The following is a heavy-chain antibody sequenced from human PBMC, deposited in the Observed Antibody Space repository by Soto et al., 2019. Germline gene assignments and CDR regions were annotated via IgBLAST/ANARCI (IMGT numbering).Heavy chain of an antibody. CDR2: ISSSSSTI. CDR3: ARDYYDSSGYSNWFDP. V-gene: IGHV3-48*02. Sequence: GGSLRLSCAASGFTFSSYSMNWVRQAPGKGLEWVSYISSSSSTIYYADSVKGRFTISRDNAKNSLYLQMNSLRDEDTAVYYCARDYYDSSGYSNWFDPWGQGTLVTVSS. CDR1: GFTFSSYS. D-gene: IGHD3-22*01. J-gene: IGHJ5*02.